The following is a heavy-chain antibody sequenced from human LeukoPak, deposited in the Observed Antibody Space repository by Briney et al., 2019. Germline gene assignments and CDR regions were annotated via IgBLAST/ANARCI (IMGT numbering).Heavy chain of an antibody. CDR1: GFTFSSNW. CDR2: IKQDGSEK. J-gene: IGHJ1*01. CDR3: ARDPIYTFDGPEYFQH. V-gene: IGHV3-7*01. Sequence: GGSLRLSCAVSGFTFSSNWMSWVRQAPGKGLEWVANIKQDGSEKYYVDSMKGRFTISRDNAKKSLYLQMNILRAEDTAVYYCARDPIYTFDGPEYFQHWGQGTLVTVSS. D-gene: IGHD2-2*02.